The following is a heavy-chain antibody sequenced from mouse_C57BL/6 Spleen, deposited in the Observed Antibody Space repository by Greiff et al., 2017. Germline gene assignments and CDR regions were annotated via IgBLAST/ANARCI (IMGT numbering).Heavy chain of an antibody. CDR3: ARGLLYAMDY. Sequence: QVQLQQPGAELVRPGTSVKLSCKASGYTFTSYWMHWVKQRPGQGLEWIGVIDPSDSYTNYNQKFKGKATFTVDTSSSTAYMQLSSLTSEDSAVFYWARGLLYAMDYWGQGTSVTVSS. V-gene: IGHV1-59*01. CDR1: GYTFTSYW. J-gene: IGHJ4*01. CDR2: IDPSDSYT. D-gene: IGHD2-3*01.